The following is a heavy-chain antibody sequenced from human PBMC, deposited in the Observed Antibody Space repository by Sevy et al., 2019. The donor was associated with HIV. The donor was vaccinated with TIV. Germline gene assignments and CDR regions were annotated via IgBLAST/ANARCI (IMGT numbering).Heavy chain of an antibody. Sequence: GGSLRLSCAASGFTFSSYSMNWVRQAPGKGLEWVSSISSSSSYIYDADSVKGRFTISRDNAKNSLYLQMNSLRAEDTAVYYCARDHQSGVFSGGDPAGAFDIWGQRTMVTVSS. D-gene: IGHD2-21*02. J-gene: IGHJ3*02. CDR2: ISSSSSYI. CDR1: GFTFSSYS. CDR3: ARDHQSGVFSGGDPAGAFDI. V-gene: IGHV3-21*01.